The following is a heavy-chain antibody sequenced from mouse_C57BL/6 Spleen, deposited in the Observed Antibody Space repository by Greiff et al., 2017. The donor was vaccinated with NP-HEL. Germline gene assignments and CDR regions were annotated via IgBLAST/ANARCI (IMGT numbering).Heavy chain of an antibody. V-gene: IGHV1-81*01. CDR2: IYPRSGNT. Sequence: VQLQQSGAELARPGASVKLSCKASGYPFTSYGISWVQQRTGQGLEWIGEIYPRSGNTYYNEKIKGKATLTADKSYSTAYMELRSLTSEDSAVYFCAREITTVVDPFDYWGQGTTLTVSS. CDR3: AREITTVVDPFDY. CDR1: GYPFTSYG. J-gene: IGHJ2*01. D-gene: IGHD1-1*01.